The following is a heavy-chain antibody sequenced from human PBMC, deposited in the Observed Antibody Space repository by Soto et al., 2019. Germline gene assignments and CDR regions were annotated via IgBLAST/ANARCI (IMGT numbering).Heavy chain of an antibody. CDR1: GFTFSSYA. CDR3: AKVIFGERKTPNYDYIWGSFWFDP. D-gene: IGHD3-16*01. V-gene: IGHV3-23*01. Sequence: GGSLRLSCAASGFTFSSYAMSWVRQAPGKGLEWVSAISGSGGSTYYADSVKGRFTISRDNSKNTLYLQMNSLRAEDTAVYYCAKVIFGERKTPNYDYIWGSFWFDPWGQGTLVTVSS. CDR2: ISGSGGST. J-gene: IGHJ5*02.